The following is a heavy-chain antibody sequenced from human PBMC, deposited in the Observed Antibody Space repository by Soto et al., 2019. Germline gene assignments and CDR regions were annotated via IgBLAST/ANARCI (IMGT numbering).Heavy chain of an antibody. Sequence: ASVKVSCKASGYTFTSYDINWVRQATGQGLEWMGWMNPNSGNTGYAQKFQGRVTMTRNTSISTAYMELSSLRSEDTAVYYCARSLIYVFWRVYLEAPWKNCFAPWGREPLVTVSS. J-gene: IGHJ5*02. CDR3: ARSLIYVFWRVYLEAPWKNCFAP. CDR1: GYTFTSYD. D-gene: IGHD3-3*01. V-gene: IGHV1-8*01. CDR2: MNPNSGNT.